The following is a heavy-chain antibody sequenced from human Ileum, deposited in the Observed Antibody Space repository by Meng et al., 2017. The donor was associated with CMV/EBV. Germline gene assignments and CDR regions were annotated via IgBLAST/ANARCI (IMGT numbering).Heavy chain of an antibody. Sequence: SGYTFTFYAMHWVRQAPGQRLEWMAWINPGNGDTEYSQKFQDRLTITVDTSANTASMELSSLRSEDTAVYYRAREGFSSGWSHFDSWGQGTLVTVSS. D-gene: IGHD6-19*01. CDR2: INPGNGDT. CDR1: GYTFTFYA. CDR3: AREGFSSGWSHFDS. J-gene: IGHJ4*02. V-gene: IGHV1-3*01.